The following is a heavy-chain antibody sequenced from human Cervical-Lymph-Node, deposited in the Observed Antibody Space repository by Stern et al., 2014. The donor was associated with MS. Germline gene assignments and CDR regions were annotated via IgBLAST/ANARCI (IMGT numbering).Heavy chain of an antibody. V-gene: IGHV3-21*01. CDR3: TKGYAHLDV. J-gene: IGHJ6*02. CDR2: ISTGGNYI. D-gene: IGHD5-12*01. CDR1: GFTFSNAH. Sequence: EVQLVESGGGLAKPGGSLRLSCAASGFTFSNAHMNWVRQAPGMGLQWVSSISTGGNYIFYADSVKGRFTISRDNAKGSVDLQMDSLRVEDTAVYYCTKGYAHLDVWGQGTTVTVSS.